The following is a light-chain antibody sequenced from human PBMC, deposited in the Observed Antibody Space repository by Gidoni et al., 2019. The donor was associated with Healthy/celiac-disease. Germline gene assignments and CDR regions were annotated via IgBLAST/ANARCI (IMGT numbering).Light chain of an antibody. J-gene: IGKJ2*01. V-gene: IGKV3-15*01. CDR1: QSVSSN. CDR3: QQYNNSNT. CDR2: GAS. Sequence: EIVMTQSPATLSVSPGERATLSCRASQSVSSNLAWYQQKPGQAPRLLIYGASTRATGIPARFSGSGSGTEFTLTISSLQSEDFAVYYCQQYNNSNTFGQGTKLEIK.